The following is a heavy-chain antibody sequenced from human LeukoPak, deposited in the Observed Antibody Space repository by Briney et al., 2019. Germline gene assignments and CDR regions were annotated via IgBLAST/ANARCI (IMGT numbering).Heavy chain of an antibody. CDR2: IIPIFGTA. J-gene: IGHJ4*02. D-gene: IGHD3-16*01. V-gene: IGHV1-69*06. CDR3: ATDNDSRDPPHFDY. Sequence: SVKVSCKASGGTFSNYAISWVRQAPGQGLEWMGGIIPIFGTANYAQKFRGRVTITADKSTRTAYMELSSLRSEDTAVYYCATDNDSRDPPHFDYWGQGTLVTVSS. CDR1: GGTFSNYA.